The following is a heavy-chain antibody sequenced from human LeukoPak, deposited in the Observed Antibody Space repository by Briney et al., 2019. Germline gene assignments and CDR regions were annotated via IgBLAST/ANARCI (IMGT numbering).Heavy chain of an antibody. J-gene: IGHJ4*02. CDR2: ISAYNGNT. CDR3: ARDSYDSSGYYYRLLY. D-gene: IGHD3-22*01. Sequence: ASVKVSCKASGYTFTSYGISWVRQAPGQGLEWMGWISAYNGNTNYAQKLQGRVTMTTDTSTGTAYMELRSLRSDDTAVYYCARDSYDSSGYYYRLLYWGQGTLVTVSS. CDR1: GYTFTSYG. V-gene: IGHV1-18*01.